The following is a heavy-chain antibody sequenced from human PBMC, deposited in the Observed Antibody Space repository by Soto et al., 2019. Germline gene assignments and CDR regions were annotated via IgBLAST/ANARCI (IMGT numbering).Heavy chain of an antibody. J-gene: IGHJ3*02. D-gene: IGHD3-22*01. CDR1: GFTFSSYS. CDR3: AGGRLYYDSSGYYPEDAFDI. V-gene: IGHV3-21*01. Sequence: GGSLRLSCAASGFTFSSYSMNWVRQAPGKGLEWVSSISSSSSYIYYADSVKGRFTISRDNAKNSLYLQMNSLRAEDTAVYYCAGGRLYYDSSGYYPEDAFDIWGQGTMVTVSS. CDR2: ISSSSSYI.